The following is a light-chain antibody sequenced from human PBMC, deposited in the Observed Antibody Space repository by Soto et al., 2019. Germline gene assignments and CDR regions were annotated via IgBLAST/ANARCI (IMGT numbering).Light chain of an antibody. V-gene: IGKV3-15*01. Sequence: EMVMTQSPATLSVSPGERATLSCRASRSVSSNLAWYQQKPGQAPRLLIYGASTRATGIPARFSGSGSGTEFTLTISSLQSEDFAVYYCQQYNNWPWTFGQGTKVDIK. CDR2: GAS. CDR1: RSVSSN. CDR3: QQYNNWPWT. J-gene: IGKJ1*01.